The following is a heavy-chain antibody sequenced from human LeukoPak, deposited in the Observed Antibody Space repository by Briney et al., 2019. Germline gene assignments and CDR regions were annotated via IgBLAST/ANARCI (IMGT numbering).Heavy chain of an antibody. V-gene: IGHV3-53*01. J-gene: IGHJ4*02. CDR1: GFTVSSNY. CDR3: AKDGPDGFDY. CDR2: MYSDGST. Sequence: GGSLRLSCAASGFTVSSNYMSWVRQAPGKGLEWVSVMYSDGSTYYADSVRGRFTISRDNYKNTVYLQMKNLRAEDTAVYYCAKDGPDGFDYWGQGTLVTVSS.